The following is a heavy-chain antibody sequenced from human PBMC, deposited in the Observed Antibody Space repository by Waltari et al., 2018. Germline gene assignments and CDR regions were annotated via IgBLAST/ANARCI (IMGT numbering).Heavy chain of an antibody. CDR1: GYTFTGYY. Sequence: QVQLVQSGAEVKKPGASVKVSCKASGYTFTGYYMHWVRQAPGQGLEWMGWINPNIGGTNYAQKFQGRVTMTRDTSISTAYMELSRLRSDDTAVYYCARATKGSGSYYSRGGIDYWGQGTLVTVSS. CDR2: INPNIGGT. V-gene: IGHV1-2*02. J-gene: IGHJ4*02. D-gene: IGHD1-26*01. CDR3: ARATKGSGSYYSRGGIDY.